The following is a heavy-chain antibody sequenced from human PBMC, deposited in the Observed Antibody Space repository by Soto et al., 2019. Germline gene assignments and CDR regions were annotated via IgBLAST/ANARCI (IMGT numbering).Heavy chain of an antibody. CDR3: ARDARGDEAPMDY. Sequence: ASVKVSCKASGYTFSNFAMHWVRQAPGQGLEWMGWINPNSGGTNYAQKFQGWVTMTRDTSISTAYMELSRLRSDDTAVYYCARDARGDEAPMDYWGQGTLVTVSS. CDR2: INPNSGGT. D-gene: IGHD3-10*01. V-gene: IGHV1-2*04. J-gene: IGHJ4*02. CDR1: GYTFSNFA.